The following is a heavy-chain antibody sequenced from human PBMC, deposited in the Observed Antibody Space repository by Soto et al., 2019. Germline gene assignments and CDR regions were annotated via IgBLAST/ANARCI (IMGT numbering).Heavy chain of an antibody. CDR1: GYTFTSYD. CDR3: ARDVFGSNPDAFDI. V-gene: IGHV1-46*01. J-gene: IGHJ3*02. CDR2: INPSGGST. D-gene: IGHD2-2*01. Sequence: ASVKVSCKASGYTFTSYDINWVRQATGQGLEWMGIINPSGGSTSYAQKFQGRVTMTRDTSTSTVYMELSSLRSEDTAVYYCARDVFGSNPDAFDIWGQGTMVTVSS.